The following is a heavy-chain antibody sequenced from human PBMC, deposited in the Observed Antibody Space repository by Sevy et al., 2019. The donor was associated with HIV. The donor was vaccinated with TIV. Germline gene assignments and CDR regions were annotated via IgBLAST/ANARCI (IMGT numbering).Heavy chain of an antibody. D-gene: IGHD1-26*01. J-gene: IGHJ3*02. CDR3: ARGHWEVTIPGNLFDT. V-gene: IGHV4-30-2*01. CDR2: IFHGGSS. CDR1: GGSISSGGNS. Sequence: SETLSLTCAVSGGSISSGGNSWSWIRQPPGKGLEWIGYIFHGGSSSYNPSLKSRVTISVDRSKNHFSLNLSSVTAADTAVYYCARGHWEVTIPGNLFDTSGQGTLVTVSS.